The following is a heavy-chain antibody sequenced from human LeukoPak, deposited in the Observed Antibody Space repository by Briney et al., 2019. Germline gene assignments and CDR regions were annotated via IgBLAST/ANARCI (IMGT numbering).Heavy chain of an antibody. CDR3: AKAVDLATISVDI. D-gene: IGHD5-24*01. J-gene: IGHJ3*02. Sequence: GGSLRLSCAASGFTFSSYEMNWVRQAPGKGREWVSYISSSGSTIYYADSVKGRFTISRDNSKNTLYLVMNSLRVDDTAVYYCAKAVDLATISVDIWGQGTMVTVSS. CDR1: GFTFSSYE. V-gene: IGHV3-48*03. CDR2: ISSSGSTI.